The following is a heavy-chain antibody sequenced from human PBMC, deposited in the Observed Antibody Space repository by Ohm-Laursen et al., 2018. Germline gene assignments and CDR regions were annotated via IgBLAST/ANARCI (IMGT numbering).Heavy chain of an antibody. D-gene: IGHD1-14*01. CDR2: IKQDGGEK. CDR1: GFTFSNYW. CDR3: AGGTGWTESD. J-gene: IGHJ4*02. V-gene: IGHV3-7*04. Sequence: SLRLSCTASGFTFSNYWMSWVRQTPGKGLEWVANIKQDGGEKNFADSVKGRFTISRDNAENSLYLQMNSLRAEDTAVYYCAGGTGWTESDWGQGTLVTVSS.